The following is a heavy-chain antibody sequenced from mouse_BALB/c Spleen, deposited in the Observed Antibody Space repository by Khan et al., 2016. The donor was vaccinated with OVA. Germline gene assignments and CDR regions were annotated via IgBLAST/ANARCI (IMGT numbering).Heavy chain of an antibody. CDR3: ARGYRFAY. Sequence: EVQLQESGPGLVKPSQSLSLTCSVTDYSITSGYYWNWLRQFPGNQLEWMGYISYDGSKNFNPSLKNRIPITSDTSKNQFFLKLNSVKTVNTARYNCARGYRFAYWGQGTLVTVSA. CDR1: DYSITSGYY. J-gene: IGHJ3*01. CDR2: ISYDGSK. D-gene: IGHD1-1*01. V-gene: IGHV3-6*02.